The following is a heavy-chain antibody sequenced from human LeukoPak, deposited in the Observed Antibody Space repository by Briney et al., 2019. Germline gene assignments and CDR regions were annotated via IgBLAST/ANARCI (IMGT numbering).Heavy chain of an antibody. Sequence: GGSLRLSCAASGFTFSSYSMNWVRQAPGKGLEWVSVITGSGGNTYYADSVKGRFTISKDNSKNTVYLQMSSLRVDDTAVYYCAKAASSSWPSYYYGMDVWGQGTTVTVSS. V-gene: IGHV3-23*01. CDR1: GFTFSSYS. J-gene: IGHJ6*02. CDR3: AKAASSSWPSYYYGMDV. CDR2: ITGSGGNT. D-gene: IGHD6-13*01.